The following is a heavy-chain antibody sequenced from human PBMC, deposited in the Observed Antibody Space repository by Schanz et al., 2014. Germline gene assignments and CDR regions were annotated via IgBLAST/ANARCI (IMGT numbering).Heavy chain of an antibody. V-gene: IGHV3-30*04. CDR1: GFTFSNHA. Sequence: QAQLVESGGGVVEPGRSLRLSCAASGFTFSNHAMHWVRQAPGKGLEWVAAISYDGSNKYYADSVRGRFTISRDNSKNTLYLQMTSLRAEDTAVYYCATQYCSGTTCYTDSWDHWGQGTLVTVSS. CDR2: ISYDGSNK. J-gene: IGHJ4*01. D-gene: IGHD2-2*02. CDR3: ATQYCSGTTCYTDSWDH.